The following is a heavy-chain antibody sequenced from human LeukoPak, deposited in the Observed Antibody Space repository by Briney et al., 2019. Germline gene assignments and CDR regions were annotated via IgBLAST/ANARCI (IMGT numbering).Heavy chain of an antibody. J-gene: IGHJ4*02. CDR2: ISSSSSYI. CDR3: AREYYYDTSAYYTFDY. Sequence: GGSLRLSCAASGFTFSSYSMNWVRQAPGKGLEWVSSISSSSSYIYYADSVKGRFTISRDNAKNSLYLQMNSLRPEDTALYYCAREYYYDTSAYYTFDYWGQGTPVTVSS. V-gene: IGHV3-21*04. D-gene: IGHD3-22*01. CDR1: GFTFSSYS.